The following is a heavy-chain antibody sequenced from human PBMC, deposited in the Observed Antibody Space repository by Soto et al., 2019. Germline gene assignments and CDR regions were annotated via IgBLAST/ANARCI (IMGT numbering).Heavy chain of an antibody. CDR2: INAGNGNT. V-gene: IGHV1-3*01. CDR3: ARGEWSRWTNWFDP. J-gene: IGHJ5*02. Sequence: ASVKVSCKASGYTFTSYAMHWVRQAPGQRLEWMGWINAGNGNTKYSQKLQGRVTMTTDTSTSTAYMELRSLRSDDTAVYYCARGEWSRWTNWFDPWGQGTLVTVSS. CDR1: GYTFTSYA. D-gene: IGHD3-3*01.